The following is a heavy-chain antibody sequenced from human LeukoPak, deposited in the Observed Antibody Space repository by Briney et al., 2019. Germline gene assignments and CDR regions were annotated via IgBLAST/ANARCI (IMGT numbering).Heavy chain of an antibody. D-gene: IGHD2-8*02. CDR3: AKDEFVASDFTGAFDI. V-gene: IGHV3-21*04. CDR2: IGSSSTYI. J-gene: IGHJ3*02. CDR1: GFTFSNYR. Sequence: GGSLRLSYAASGFTFSNYRMNWVRQAPGKGLEWVSSIGSSSTYINYADSVKGRFTISRDNAKNSLYLQMNSLRAEDMALYYCAKDEFVASDFTGAFDIWGQGTMVTVSS.